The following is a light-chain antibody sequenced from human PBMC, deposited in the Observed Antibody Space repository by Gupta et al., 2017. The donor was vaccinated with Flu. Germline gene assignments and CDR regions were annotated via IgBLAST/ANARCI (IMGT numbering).Light chain of an antibody. CDR1: QTISNW. Sequence: DIQMTQSPSTLSASVGDRVTITCRASQTISNWLAWYQQKPGKAPNLLIYKTSTLQSGVPSRFSGSGSGTDFTLTSSSRQPDDFANYYGRQDKTIGTFGQGTKVEI. CDR3: RQDKTIGT. V-gene: IGKV1-5*03. J-gene: IGKJ1*01. CDR2: KTS.